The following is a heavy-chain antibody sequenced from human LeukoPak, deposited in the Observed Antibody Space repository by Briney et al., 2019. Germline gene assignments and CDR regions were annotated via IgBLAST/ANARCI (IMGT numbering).Heavy chain of an antibody. Sequence: SETLSLTCAVYGGSFSGYYWTWIRQPPGKGLEWIGEINHSGSTNYNPSLKSRVTISVDTSKNQFSLKLSSVTAADTAVYYCTRETSQKGAHYMDVWGKGTTVTISS. D-gene: IGHD3-16*01. CDR1: GGSFSGYY. J-gene: IGHJ6*03. V-gene: IGHV4-34*01. CDR3: TRETSQKGAHYMDV. CDR2: INHSGST.